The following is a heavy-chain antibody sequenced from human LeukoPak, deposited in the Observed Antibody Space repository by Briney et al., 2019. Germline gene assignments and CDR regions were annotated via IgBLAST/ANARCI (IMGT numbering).Heavy chain of an antibody. D-gene: IGHD6-13*01. CDR1: GFTLSNAW. CDR2: IKSKTDGGTT. J-gene: IGHJ1*01. CDR3: TSLRGSSSQYFQY. V-gene: IGHV3-15*01. Sequence: KPGGSLRLSCAASGFTLSNAWMSWVRQAPGKGLEWVGSIKSKTDGGTTDYAAPVKGRFTISRDDSKDTLYLQMNSLRTEDTAVYYCTSLRGSSSQYFQYWGQGTLVTVSS.